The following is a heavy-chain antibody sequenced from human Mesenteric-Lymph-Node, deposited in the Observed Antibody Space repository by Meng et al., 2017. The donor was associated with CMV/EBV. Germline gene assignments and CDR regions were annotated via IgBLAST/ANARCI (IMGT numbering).Heavy chain of an antibody. CDR2: IKQDGSEK. V-gene: IGHV3-7*01. Sequence: GESLKISCAASGFTFSSYWMSWVRQAPGKGLEWVANIKQDGSEKYYVDSVKGRFTISRDNAKNSLYLQMNSLRAEDTAVYYCARVINDFWSGYYLYYFDYWGQGTLVTVSS. CDR3: ARVINDFWSGYYLYYFDY. D-gene: IGHD3-3*01. J-gene: IGHJ4*02. CDR1: GFTFSSYW.